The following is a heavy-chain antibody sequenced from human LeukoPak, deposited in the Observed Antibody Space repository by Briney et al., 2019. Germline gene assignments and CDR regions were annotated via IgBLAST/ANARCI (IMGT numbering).Heavy chain of an antibody. CDR1: GYTFTSYD. J-gene: IGHJ6*02. CDR3: ARGREYSYYYYYYGMDV. Sequence: ASVKVSCKASGYTFTSYDINWVRQATGQGLEWMGWMNPNSGNTGYAQKFQGRVTMTRNTSISTAYMELSSLRSEDTAVYYCARGREYSYYYYYYGMDVWGQGTTVTVSS. CDR2: MNPNSGNT. V-gene: IGHV1-8*01. D-gene: IGHD5-18*01.